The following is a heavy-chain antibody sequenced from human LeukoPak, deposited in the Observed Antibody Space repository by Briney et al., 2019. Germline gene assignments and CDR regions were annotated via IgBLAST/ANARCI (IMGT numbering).Heavy chain of an antibody. CDR3: AREPPPIAAAGKGDY. CDR2: IISSSSYI. V-gene: IGHV3-21*01. D-gene: IGHD6-13*01. CDR1: GFTFSSYS. Sequence: GGSLRLSCAAAGFTFSSYSRNWFRQAPEKGLQWVSSIISSSSYIYYADSVKGRFTISRDNAKNSLYLQMNSLRAEDTAVYYCAREPPPIAAAGKGDYWGQGTLVTVSS. J-gene: IGHJ4*02.